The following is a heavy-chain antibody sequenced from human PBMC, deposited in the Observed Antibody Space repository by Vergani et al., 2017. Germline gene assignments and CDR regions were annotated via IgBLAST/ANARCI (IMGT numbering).Heavy chain of an antibody. CDR3: ARRPLGVVSHDAFDI. J-gene: IGHJ3*02. D-gene: IGHD3-3*01. Sequence: EVQLVQSGAEVKKPGESLRISCKGSGYSFTSYWISWVRQMPGKGLEWMGRIDPSDSYTNYSPSFQGHVTISADKSISTAYLQCSSLKASDTAMYYCARRPLGVVSHDAFDIWGQGTMVTVSS. CDR1: GYSFTSYW. CDR2: IDPSDSYT. V-gene: IGHV5-10-1*03.